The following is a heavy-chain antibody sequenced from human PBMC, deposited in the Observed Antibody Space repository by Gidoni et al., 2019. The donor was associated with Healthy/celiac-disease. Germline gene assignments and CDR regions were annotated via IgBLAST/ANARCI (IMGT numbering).Heavy chain of an antibody. J-gene: IGHJ6*02. CDR1: GFTFSSYA. CDR2: ISGSGGST. CDR3: AKTAAQLLEWLPNRDYYYGMDV. D-gene: IGHD3-3*01. Sequence: EVQLLESGGGLVQPGGSLRLSCAASGFTFSSYAMSWVRQAPGKGLGWVSAISGSGGSTYYADSVKGRFTISRDNSKNTLYLQMNSLRAEDTAVYYCAKTAAQLLEWLPNRDYYYGMDVWGQGTTVTVSS. V-gene: IGHV3-23*01.